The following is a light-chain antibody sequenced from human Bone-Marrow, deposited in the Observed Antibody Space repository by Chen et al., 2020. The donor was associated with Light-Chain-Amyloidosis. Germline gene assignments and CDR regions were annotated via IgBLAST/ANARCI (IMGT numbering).Light chain of an antibody. V-gene: IGKV3-20*01. J-gene: IGKJ1*01. Sequence: ESVLTQSPGTLSLSPGDRATLSCRASQSVSSNYLAWYQQKPGQAPRLLIYGASSRATGIPDRFSGSGSGTDFTLTISRLEPEDSAVYYCQQYSRAPQTFGQGTKVEIK. CDR1: QSVSSNY. CDR3: QQYSRAPQT. CDR2: GAS.